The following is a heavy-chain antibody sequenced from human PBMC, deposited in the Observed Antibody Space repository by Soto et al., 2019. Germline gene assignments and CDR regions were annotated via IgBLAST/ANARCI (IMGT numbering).Heavy chain of an antibody. CDR3: ARDPHRTAVGYYFDH. D-gene: IGHD2-21*02. J-gene: IGHJ4*02. V-gene: IGHV3-11*06. CDR2: ISGSSGYR. CDR1: GFTLSDYY. Sequence: VQLVESGGGLVKAGGSLTLSCAASGFTLSDYYMSWVRQAPGKGLEWISYISGSSGYRKYEDPVKGRFTISRDNAKNLLYLQMNSLRTEDTGVYYGARDPHRTAVGYYFDHWGQGTLVTVSS.